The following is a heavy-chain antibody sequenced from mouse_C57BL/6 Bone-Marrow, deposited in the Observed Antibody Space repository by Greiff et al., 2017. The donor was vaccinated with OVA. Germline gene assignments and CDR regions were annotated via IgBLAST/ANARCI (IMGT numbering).Heavy chain of an antibody. CDR2: ISSGGDYI. CDR3: TGGGDSSGYVGY. J-gene: IGHJ2*01. D-gene: IGHD3-2*02. Sequence: EVQLQESGEGLVKPGGSLKLSCAASGFTFSSYAMSWVRQTPEKRLEWVAYISSGGDYIYYADTVKGRFTISRDNARNTLYLQMSSLKSEDTAMYYCTGGGDSSGYVGYRGQGTTLTGTS. V-gene: IGHV5-9-1*02. CDR1: GFTFSSYA.